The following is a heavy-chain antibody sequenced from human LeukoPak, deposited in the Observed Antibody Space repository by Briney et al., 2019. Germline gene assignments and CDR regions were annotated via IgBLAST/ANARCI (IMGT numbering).Heavy chain of an antibody. D-gene: IGHD3-3*01. CDR3: ARAYVLRFLEWLPPYYYYYMDV. CDR2: INWSGDST. J-gene: IGHJ6*03. CDR1: GFTFDDYG. V-gene: IGHV3-20*04. Sequence: GGSLRLSCAASGFTFDDYGMSWVRQAPGKGLEWVSGINWSGDSTGYADSVKGRFTISRDNAKNSLYLQMNSLRAEDTALYYCARAYVLRFLEWLPPYYYYYMDVWGKGTTVTVSS.